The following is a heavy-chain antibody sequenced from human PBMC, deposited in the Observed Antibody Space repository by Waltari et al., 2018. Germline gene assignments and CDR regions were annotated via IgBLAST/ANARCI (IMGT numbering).Heavy chain of an antibody. CDR2: IDSGGSI. CDR3: AREAPGYFDL. Sequence: EVQLEESGGGLIQPGGSLRLSCAASGFTVSSNYMSWVRQAPGKGLEWVSVIDSGGSIYYADSVKRRFTISRGNSKNTVYLQMNSLRVEDTAVYYCAREAPGYFDLWGRGTLVTVSS. V-gene: IGHV3-53*01. CDR1: GFTVSSNY. J-gene: IGHJ2*01.